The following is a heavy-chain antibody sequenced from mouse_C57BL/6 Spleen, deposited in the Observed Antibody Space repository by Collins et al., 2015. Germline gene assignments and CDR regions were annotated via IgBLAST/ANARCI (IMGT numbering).Heavy chain of an antibody. J-gene: IGHJ3*01. D-gene: IGHD4-1*01. CDR3: ARYKGANWAFAY. Sequence: EVKLVESGGGLVQPGGSLSLSCAASGFTFTDYYMSWVRQPPGKALEWLGFIRNKANGYTTEYSASVKGRFTISRDNSQSILYLQMNALRAEDSATYYCARYKGANWAFAYWGQGTLVTVSA. CDR2: IRNKANGYTT. CDR1: GFTFTDYY. V-gene: IGHV7-3*01.